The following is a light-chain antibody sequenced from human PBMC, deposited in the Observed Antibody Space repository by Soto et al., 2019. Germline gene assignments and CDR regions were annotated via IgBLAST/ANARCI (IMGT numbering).Light chain of an antibody. CDR1: QTVYSY. CDR2: DAS. J-gene: IGKJ4*01. CDR3: QQRTSWPRV. Sequence: EIILTQSPATLSLSPGERATLSCMASQTVYSYLVWYQQKPGQAPRLLIYDASKRATGVPGRFSGTGSGTEFTLTISSLEPDDFAVYFCQQRTSWPRVFGGGTKVDIK. V-gene: IGKV3-11*01.